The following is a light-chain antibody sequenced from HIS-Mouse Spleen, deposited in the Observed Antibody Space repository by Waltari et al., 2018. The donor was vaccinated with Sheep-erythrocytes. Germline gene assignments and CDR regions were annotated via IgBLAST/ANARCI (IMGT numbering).Light chain of an antibody. J-gene: IGLJ3*02. CDR3: SSDTSSSTWV. Sequence: QSALTQPRSVSGSPGQSVTISCTGTSSDVGGYNYVSWYQQHPGKAPKLMIYDVSKRPSGVPDRGAGSQSGNTASLTISGLQAEDEADYYCSSDTSSSTWVFGGGTKLTVL. CDR2: DVS. CDR1: SSDVGGYNY. V-gene: IGLV2-11*01.